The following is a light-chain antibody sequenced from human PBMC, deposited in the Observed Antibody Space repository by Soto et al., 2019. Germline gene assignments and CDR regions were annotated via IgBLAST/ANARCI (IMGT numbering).Light chain of an antibody. V-gene: IGKV1-5*01. CDR3: QQYNDYPWT. Sequence: DIQMTQSPSTLSASVGDRVTITCRSSQSISTWLAWYQQIPGRAPNLLIYDASSLESGVPSRFSGRGSGTEFTLTISSLQPDDFATYYCQQYNDYPWTFGQGTKWIS. CDR1: QSISTW. J-gene: IGKJ1*01. CDR2: DAS.